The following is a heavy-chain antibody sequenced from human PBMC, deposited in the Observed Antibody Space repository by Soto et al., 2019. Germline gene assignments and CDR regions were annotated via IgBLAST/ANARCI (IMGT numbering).Heavy chain of an antibody. D-gene: IGHD6-25*01. CDR3: ARGWRAAFDH. J-gene: IGHJ4*02. Sequence: QVQLQQWGAGLLKPSETLSLTCAVNGRSFSGYQWTWFRQPPGKGLEWIGEINHSGGTNYNASLERRVPISLDTSKKQSSLSMSRVSAADRAVYYCARGWRAAFDHWGQGTLVPVS. CDR1: GRSFSGYQ. CDR2: INHSGGT. V-gene: IGHV4-34*01.